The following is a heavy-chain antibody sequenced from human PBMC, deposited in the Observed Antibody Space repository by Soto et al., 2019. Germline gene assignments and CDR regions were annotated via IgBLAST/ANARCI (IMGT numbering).Heavy chain of an antibody. CDR3: AIHLVMAGTRGFDH. V-gene: IGHV4-4*02. CDR2: TRNSGGA. Sequence: QVQLQESGPGLVKPSGTLSLTCAVSSGSVFSSNWWSWVRLPPGKGLEWIGETRNSGGANYNPSLKSRVTITVGMSRNHIFLELSSVTAADTAVYYCAIHLVMAGTRGFDHWGLGTLVTVSS. D-gene: IGHD6-19*01. CDR1: SGSVFSSNW. J-gene: IGHJ4*02.